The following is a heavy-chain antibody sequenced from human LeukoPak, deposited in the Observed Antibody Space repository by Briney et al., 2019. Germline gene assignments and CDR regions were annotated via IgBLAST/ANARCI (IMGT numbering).Heavy chain of an antibody. D-gene: IGHD2-15*01. CDR3: ARYCSGGSCYSPFSFDY. CDR2: ISSSSSTI. J-gene: IGHJ4*02. CDR1: GFTFSSYS. V-gene: IGHV3-48*02. Sequence: AGGSLRLSCAASGFTFSSYSMNWVRQAPGKGLEWVSYISSSSSTIYYVGSVKGRFTISRDNAKNSLYLQMNSLRDEDTAVYYCARYCSGGSCYSPFSFDYWGQGTLVTVSS.